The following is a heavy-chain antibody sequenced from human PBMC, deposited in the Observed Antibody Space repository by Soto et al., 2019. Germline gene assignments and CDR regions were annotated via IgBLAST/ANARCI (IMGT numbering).Heavy chain of an antibody. CDR3: AKDMIRCSGGSCYSSAFDI. D-gene: IGHD2-15*01. V-gene: IGHV3-9*01. J-gene: IGHJ3*02. CDR2: ISWNSGSI. Sequence: DVQLVESGGGLVQPGRSLRLSCAASGFTFDDYAMHWVRQAPGKGLEWVSGISWNSGSIGYADSVKGRFTISRDNAKNSLYLQMNSLRAEDTALYYCAKDMIRCSGGSCYSSAFDIWGQGTMVTVSS. CDR1: GFTFDDYA.